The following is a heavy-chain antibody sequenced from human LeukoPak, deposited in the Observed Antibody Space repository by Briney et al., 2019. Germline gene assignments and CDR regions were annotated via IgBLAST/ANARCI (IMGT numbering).Heavy chain of an antibody. V-gene: IGHV6-1*01. Sequence: SQTLSLTCAISGDSVSSTSAAWNWIRQSPSRGLEWLGRTYYRSKWYNDYAVSVKSRITINPDTSKNQFSLKLSSVTAADTAVYYCARVGAIAAGNYYFDYWGQGTLVTVSS. J-gene: IGHJ4*02. CDR2: TYYRSKWYN. CDR3: ARVGAIAAGNYYFDY. CDR1: GDSVSSTSAA. D-gene: IGHD6-13*01.